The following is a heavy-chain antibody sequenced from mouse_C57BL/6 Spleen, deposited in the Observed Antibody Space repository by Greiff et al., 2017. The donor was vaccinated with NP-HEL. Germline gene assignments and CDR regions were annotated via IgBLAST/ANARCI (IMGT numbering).Heavy chain of an antibody. J-gene: IGHJ4*01. Sequence: VKLVESGAELARPGASVKLSCKASGYTFTSYGISWVKQRTGQGLEWIGEIYPRSGNTYYNEKFKGKATLTADKSSSTAYMELRSLTSEDSAVYFCARYYYGSSFPLYAMDYWGQGTSVTVSS. CDR2: IYPRSGNT. V-gene: IGHV1-81*01. D-gene: IGHD1-1*01. CDR1: GYTFTSYG. CDR3: ARYYYGSSFPLYAMDY.